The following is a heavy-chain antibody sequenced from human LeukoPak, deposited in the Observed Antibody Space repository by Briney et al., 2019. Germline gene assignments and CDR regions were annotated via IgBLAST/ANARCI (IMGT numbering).Heavy chain of an antibody. CDR3: GRARPLAGYRTTWYDY. Sequence: GGSLRLSCAASGFPFSNHDMHCVRQSAGKGLEWGSRIGIAGDTFSLGSVKGRFTVSRENAKSSLYLQMNNLSAEDTAVYYCGRARPLAGYRTTWYDYWGQGTLVTVSS. CDR1: GFPFSNHD. J-gene: IGHJ4*02. V-gene: IGHV3-13*01. CDR2: IGIAGDT. D-gene: IGHD6-13*01.